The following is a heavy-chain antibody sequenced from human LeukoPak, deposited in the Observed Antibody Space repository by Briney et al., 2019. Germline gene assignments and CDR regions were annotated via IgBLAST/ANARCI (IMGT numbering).Heavy chain of an antibody. CDR3: ARGIAAAGPDY. Sequence: GGSLRLSCAASGFTFSSYSMNWVRQAPGKGLEWVSSISSSSSYIYYADSVKGRFTISRDNAKNSLYLQMNSLRAEDTAVYYCARGIAAAGPDYWGRGALVTVSS. D-gene: IGHD6-13*01. V-gene: IGHV3-21*01. CDR2: ISSSSSYI. CDR1: GFTFSSYS. J-gene: IGHJ4*02.